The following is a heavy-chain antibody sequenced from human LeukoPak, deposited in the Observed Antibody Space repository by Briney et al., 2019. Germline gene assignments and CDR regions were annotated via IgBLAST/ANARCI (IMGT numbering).Heavy chain of an antibody. CDR1: GFTFSSYG. CDR2: IRYDGSNK. V-gene: IGHV3-30*02. D-gene: IGHD1-7*01. CDR3: AKDLGNWNSEYYFDY. Sequence: PGGSLRLSCAASGFTFSSYGMHWVRQAPGKGLEWVAFIRYDGSNKYYADSVKGRFTISRDNSKNTLYLQMNSLIAEDTAVYYCAKDLGNWNSEYYFDYWGQGTLVTVSS. J-gene: IGHJ4*02.